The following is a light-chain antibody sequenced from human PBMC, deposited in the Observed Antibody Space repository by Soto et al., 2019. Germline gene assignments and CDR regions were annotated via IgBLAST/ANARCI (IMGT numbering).Light chain of an antibody. CDR2: KAS. Sequence: DIQMTQSPFTLSTSVGDRVTITCRASHSISSWLAWYQQKPGKAPNLLIYKASNLQSGVPSRFSGSGSGTEFTLTISSLQPDDFATYYCQQYKSYPYTFGQGTKVDIK. V-gene: IGKV1-5*03. CDR3: QQYKSYPYT. CDR1: HSISSW. J-gene: IGKJ2*01.